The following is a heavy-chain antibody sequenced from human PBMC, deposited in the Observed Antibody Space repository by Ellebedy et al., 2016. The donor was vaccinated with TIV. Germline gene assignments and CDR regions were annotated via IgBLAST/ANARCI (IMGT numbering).Heavy chain of an antibody. J-gene: IGHJ4*02. CDR2: ISGGGKTI. Sequence: GGSLRLSCAASGSTFSTFEMNWVRQAPGRGLEWVAYISGGGKTIYYADSVKGRFTISRDNARNSLYLHMNSLRADDTALYYCTAGYSTFDFWGQGTLVTVSS. V-gene: IGHV3-48*03. D-gene: IGHD5-18*01. CDR3: TAGYSTFDF. CDR1: GSTFSTFE.